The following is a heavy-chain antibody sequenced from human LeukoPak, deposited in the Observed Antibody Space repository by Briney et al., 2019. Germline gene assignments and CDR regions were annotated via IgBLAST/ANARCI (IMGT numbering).Heavy chain of an antibody. CDR1: GGSISSYY. Sequence: ASETLSLTCTVSGGSISSYYWSWIRQPPGKGLEWIGYMYYSGSTNYNPSLKSRVTISVDTSKNQFSLKLSSVTAADTAVYYCASSGIGGPISYSGYANYYYGMDVWGQGTTVTVSS. V-gene: IGHV4-59*01. CDR2: MYYSGST. CDR3: ASSGIGGPISYSGYANYYYGMDV. J-gene: IGHJ6*02. D-gene: IGHD5-12*01.